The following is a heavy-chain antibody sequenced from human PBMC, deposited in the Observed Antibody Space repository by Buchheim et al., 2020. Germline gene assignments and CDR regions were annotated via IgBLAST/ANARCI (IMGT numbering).Heavy chain of an antibody. J-gene: IGHJ4*02. V-gene: IGHV4-30-4*01. D-gene: IGHD6-13*01. CDR2: IYYSGST. CDR3: ARGRSSSSWYFDS. CDR1: GGSINRGDHH. Sequence: QVQLQESGPGLVKPSQTLSLTCTVSGGSINRGDHHWSWIRQPPGRGLEWVGYIYYSGSTYYNPSLKSRVTLSVDTSTNQFSLKLSSVTAADAAVYSCARGRSSSSWYFDSWGQGTL.